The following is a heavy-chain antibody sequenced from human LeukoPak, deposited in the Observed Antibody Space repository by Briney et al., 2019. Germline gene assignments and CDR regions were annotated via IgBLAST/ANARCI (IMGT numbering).Heavy chain of an antibody. V-gene: IGHV4-34*01. J-gene: IGHJ6*02. CDR2: INHSGST. CDR1: GGSFSGYY. CDR3: ARDGYSSSGFYGMDV. Sequence: SETLSLTCAVYGGSFSGYYWSWIRQPPGKGLEWIGEINHSGSTNYNPSLKSRVTISVDTSKNQFSLKLSSVTAADTAVYYCARDGYSSSGFYGMDVWGQGTTVTVSS. D-gene: IGHD6-13*01.